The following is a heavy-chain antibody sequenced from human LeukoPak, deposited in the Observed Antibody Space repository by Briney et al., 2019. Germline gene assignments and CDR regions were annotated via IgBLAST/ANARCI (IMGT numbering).Heavy chain of an antibody. CDR1: GITLSNYG. V-gene: IGHV3-23*01. J-gene: IGHJ4*02. D-gene: IGHD3-16*02. CDR2: LSGSAGGS. Sequence: GGSLRLSCGVSGITLSNYGMTWVRQAPGKGLEWVAGLSGSAGGSNYADSAKGRFTISRDNSKNTLFLQMDRLRAEDTAVYFCAKRGVVVRVFLVGFHKEAYYFDSWAREPWSPSPQ. CDR3: AKRGVVVRVFLVGFHKEAYYFDS.